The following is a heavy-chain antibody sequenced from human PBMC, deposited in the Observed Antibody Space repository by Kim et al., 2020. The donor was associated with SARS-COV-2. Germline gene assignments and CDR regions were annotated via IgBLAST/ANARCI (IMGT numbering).Heavy chain of an antibody. CDR3: ARDRYYFDY. CDR2: GNT. V-gene: IGHV1-18*01. J-gene: IGHJ4*02. Sequence: GNTNNAQKLQGRVTMTTDTSTSTAYMELRSLRSDDTAVYYCARDRYYFDYWGQGTLVTVSS.